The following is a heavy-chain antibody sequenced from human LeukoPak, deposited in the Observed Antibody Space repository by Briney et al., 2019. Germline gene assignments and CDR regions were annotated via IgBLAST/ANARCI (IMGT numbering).Heavy chain of an antibody. CDR3: ARPRGCNSGRCNNFDY. V-gene: IGHV1-18*01. CDR2: ISTYNGHT. D-gene: IGHD2-8*01. CDR1: GYNFNSYG. Sequence: ASVRVSCKASGYNFNSYGISWVRQAPGQGLEWMGWISTYNGHTNYAQKLQGRVTMTTDTSTSTVYMELRSLRSDDTAVYFCARPRGCNSGRCNNFDYWGQGTLVTVSS. J-gene: IGHJ4*02.